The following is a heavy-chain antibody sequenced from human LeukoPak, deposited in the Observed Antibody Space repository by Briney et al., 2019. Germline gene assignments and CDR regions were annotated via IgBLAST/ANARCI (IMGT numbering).Heavy chain of an antibody. J-gene: IGHJ4*02. V-gene: IGHV3-23*01. D-gene: IGHD2-15*01. Sequence: PGGSLRLSCAASGFTFSSYAMSWVRQAPGKGLEWVSAISGSGGSTYYADSVKGRFTISRDNSKNTLYLQMDSLRAEDAAVYYCAKFRVAATGDQRGYDYWGQGTLVTVSS. CDR1: GFTFSSYA. CDR3: AKFRVAATGDQRGYDY. CDR2: ISGSGGST.